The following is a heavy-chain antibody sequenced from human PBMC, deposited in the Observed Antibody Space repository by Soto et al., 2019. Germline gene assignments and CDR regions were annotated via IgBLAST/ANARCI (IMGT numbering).Heavy chain of an antibody. CDR2: ISGSGGSA. J-gene: IGHJ4*02. CDR1: GFTFSSYG. D-gene: IGHD2-2*01. V-gene: IGHV3-23*01. CDR3: AKRYYCSTTSYQGFDY. Sequence: EVQLLESGGGLVQPGGSLRLSCAASGFTFSSYGMNWVRQAPGKGLEWVSGISGSGGSAYYADSVKGRFTISRDNSKNTLYLQVNSLRAEDTAVYYCAKRYYCSTTSYQGFDYWGQGTLVTVSS.